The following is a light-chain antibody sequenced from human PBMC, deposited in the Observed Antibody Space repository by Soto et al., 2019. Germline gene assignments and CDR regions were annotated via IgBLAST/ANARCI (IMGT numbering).Light chain of an antibody. V-gene: IGKV3-15*01. CDR3: QQYYDWPWT. Sequence: EIVLTQSPSTLSLSPGDRATLSCRASQSVSNNYLAWYQQRPGQAPRLLIYRTYTRASSIPARFSGSGSGTEFTLTISSLQSEDFAVYYCQQYYDWPWTFGQGTKVDIK. CDR1: QSVSNN. J-gene: IGKJ1*01. CDR2: RTY.